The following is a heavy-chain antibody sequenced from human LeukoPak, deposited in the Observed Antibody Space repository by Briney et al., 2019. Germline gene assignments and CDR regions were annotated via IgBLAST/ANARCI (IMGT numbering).Heavy chain of an antibody. CDR3: AREYYPRHISSSFHYYYMDV. CDR1: GSTFSSYG. V-gene: IGHV3-30*02. CDR2: IRYDGINK. Sequence: GGSLRLSCAASGSTFSSYGMHWVRQAPGKGLEWVAFIRYDGINKYYADSVKGRFTISRDNSKNSLYLQMNSLRAEDTAVYYCAREYYPRHISSSFHYYYMDVWGKGTTVTVSS. D-gene: IGHD6-13*01. J-gene: IGHJ6*03.